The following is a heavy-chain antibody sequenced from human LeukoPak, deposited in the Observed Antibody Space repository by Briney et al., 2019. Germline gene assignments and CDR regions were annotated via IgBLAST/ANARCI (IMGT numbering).Heavy chain of an antibody. J-gene: IGHJ4*02. Sequence: PGGSLRLSCAVSGFTFSNFGMNWARQAPGKGLEWVSHISSHSSYIYYADSVKGRFTISRDDAKNSLYLQMNSLRAEDTAVYYCARDLDSTSPPYWGQGTLVTVSS. CDR3: ARDLDSTSPPY. D-gene: IGHD2/OR15-2a*01. CDR1: GFTFSNFG. CDR2: ISSHSSYI. V-gene: IGHV3-21*01.